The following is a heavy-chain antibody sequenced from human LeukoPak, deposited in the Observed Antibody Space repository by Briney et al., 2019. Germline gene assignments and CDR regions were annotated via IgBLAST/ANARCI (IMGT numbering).Heavy chain of an antibody. CDR3: ARDQGAMVTGGAIDY. D-gene: IGHD5-18*01. CDR1: GGSISSGGYY. V-gene: IGHV4-31*03. CDR2: IYYRGST. J-gene: IGHJ4*02. Sequence: SHTLSLTCTFSGGSISSGGYYWSWIRQHPGKGLEWIGYIYYRGSTYYNPSLKSRVTISVDTSKNQFSLELSSVTAADTAVYYCARDQGAMVTGGAIDYWGQGTLVTVSS.